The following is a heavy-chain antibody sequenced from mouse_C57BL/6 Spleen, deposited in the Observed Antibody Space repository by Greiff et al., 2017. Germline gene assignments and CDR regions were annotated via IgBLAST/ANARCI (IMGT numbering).Heavy chain of an antibody. V-gene: IGHV1-80*01. CDR1: GYAFSSYW. D-gene: IGHD1-1*01. CDR3: ARSNYYGSSHYYAMDY. J-gene: IGHJ4*01. Sequence: QVQLKESGAELVKPGASVKISCKASGYAFSSYWMNWVKQRPGKGLEWIGQIYPGDGDTNYNGKFKGKATLTADKSSSTAYMQLSSLTSEDSAVYFCARSNYYGSSHYYAMDYWGQGTSVTVAS. CDR2: IYPGDGDT.